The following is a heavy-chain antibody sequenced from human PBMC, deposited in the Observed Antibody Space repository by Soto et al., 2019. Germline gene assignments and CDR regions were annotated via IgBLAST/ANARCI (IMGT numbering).Heavy chain of an antibody. V-gene: IGHV4-30-4*01. CDR2: IYYSGST. D-gene: IGHD1-26*01. J-gene: IGHJ6*02. CDR3: ARDLGATEYYYGMDV. CDR1: CGSISSGDYY. Sequence: PSETLSLTCTVSCGSISSGDYYWSWIRQPPGKGLEWIGYIYYSGSTYYNPSLKSRVTISVDTSKNQFSLELSSVTAADTAVYYCARDLGATEYYYGMDVWGQGTTVTVSS.